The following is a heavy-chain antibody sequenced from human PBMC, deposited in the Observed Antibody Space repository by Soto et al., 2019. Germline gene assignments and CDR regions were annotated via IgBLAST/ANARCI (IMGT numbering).Heavy chain of an antibody. Sequence: SETLSVTWTVSGGSISSYYWSWIRQPPGKGLEWIGYIYYSGSTNYNPSLKSRVTISVDTSKNQFSLKLSSVTAADTAVYYCARRYGTTFDYWGQGTLVTVSS. CDR3: ARRYGTTFDY. CDR2: IYYSGST. D-gene: IGHD1-7*01. V-gene: IGHV4-59*01. CDR1: GGSISSYY. J-gene: IGHJ4*02.